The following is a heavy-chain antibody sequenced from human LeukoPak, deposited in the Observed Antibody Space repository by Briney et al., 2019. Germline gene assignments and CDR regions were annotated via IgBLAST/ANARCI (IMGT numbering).Heavy chain of an antibody. CDR2: ISSSSSYI. V-gene: IGHV3-21*01. D-gene: IGHD1-26*01. Sequence: GGSLRLSCAASGFTFSSYSMNWVRQAPGKGLEWVSSISSSSSYIYYADSVKGRFTISRDNAKNSLYLQMNSLRAEDTAVYYCARDLGGSYPCYYYYMDVWGKGTTVTVSS. J-gene: IGHJ6*03. CDR1: GFTFSSYS. CDR3: ARDLGGSYPCYYYYMDV.